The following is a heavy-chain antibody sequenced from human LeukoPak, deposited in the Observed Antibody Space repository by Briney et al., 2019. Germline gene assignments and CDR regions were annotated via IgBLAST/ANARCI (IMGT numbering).Heavy chain of an antibody. CDR2: VSYSGNT. V-gene: IGHV4-59*01. D-gene: IGHD5-18*01. J-gene: IGHJ4*02. CDR3: ARFSDSYSSRVMNYFDY. Sequence: PSETLSLTCTVSGGSISSYYWHWIRQPPGKGLEWIGYVSYSGNTNYNPSLESRLTISRDTSKNQFFLKLSSVTAADTAVYYCARFSDSYSSRVMNYFDYWGQGILVTVSS. CDR1: GGSISSYY.